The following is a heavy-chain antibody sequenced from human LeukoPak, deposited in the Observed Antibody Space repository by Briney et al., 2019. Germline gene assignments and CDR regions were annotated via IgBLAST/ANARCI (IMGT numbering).Heavy chain of an antibody. CDR3: AREYDSSGYYFLDY. V-gene: IGHV1-18*01. CDR1: GYTFTSYG. CDR2: ISAYNGNT. J-gene: IGHJ4*02. D-gene: IGHD3-22*01. Sequence: ASVTVSCKASGYTFTSYGISWVRQAPGQGLEWMGWISAYNGNTNYAQKLQGRVTMTTDTSTSTAYMELRSLRSDDTAVYYCAREYDSSGYYFLDYWGQGTLVTVSS.